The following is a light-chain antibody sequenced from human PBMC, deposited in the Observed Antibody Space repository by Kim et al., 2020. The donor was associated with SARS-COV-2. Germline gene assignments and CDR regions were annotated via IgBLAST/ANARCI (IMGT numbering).Light chain of an antibody. CDR2: LGS. CDR1: QSLLHSNGYNY. J-gene: IGKJ5*01. Sequence: PPSISCRSSQSLLHSNGYNYLDWYLQKPGQSPQLLIYLGSNRASGVPDRFSGSGSGTDFTLKISRVEAEDVGVYYCMQALQTPITFGQGTRLEIK. CDR3: MQALQTPIT. V-gene: IGKV2-28*01.